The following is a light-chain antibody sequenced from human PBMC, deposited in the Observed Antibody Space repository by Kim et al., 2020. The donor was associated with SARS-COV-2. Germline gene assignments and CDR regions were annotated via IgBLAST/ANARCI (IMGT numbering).Light chain of an antibody. CDR2: EDY. Sequence: NFMLTQPHSVSESPGKTVTISCTRSSGNIASSYVQWFQQRPASAPTTVIYEDYHRPSGVPDRFSGSTDRSSNSASLTISGLEFEDEADYYCQSYDNTNWVLGGGTQLTVL. J-gene: IGLJ3*02. V-gene: IGLV6-57*03. CDR3: QSYDNTNWV. CDR1: SGNIASSY.